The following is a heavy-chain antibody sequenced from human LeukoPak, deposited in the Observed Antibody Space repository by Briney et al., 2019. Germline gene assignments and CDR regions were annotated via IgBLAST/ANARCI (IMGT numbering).Heavy chain of an antibody. J-gene: IGHJ4*02. V-gene: IGHV4-39*01. Sequence: SETLSLTCTVSGGSISSSSYYWGWIRKPPGKGLEWIGSIYYNRNTFYSPYLRSRVTISGDISKNQFSLRLSSVTAADTAVYYCARPARKDGYNFGDYYFDSWGQGTLVTVSS. D-gene: IGHD5-24*01. CDR3: ARPARKDGYNFGDYYFDS. CDR1: GGSISSSSYY. CDR2: IYYNRNT.